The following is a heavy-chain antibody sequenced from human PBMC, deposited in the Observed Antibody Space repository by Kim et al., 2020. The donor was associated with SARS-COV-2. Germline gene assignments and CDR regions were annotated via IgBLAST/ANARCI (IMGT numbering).Heavy chain of an antibody. D-gene: IGHD3-3*01. CDR2: IYRGGSST. Sequence: GGSLRLSCAASGFTFSSYAMSWFRQAPGKGLEWVAVIYRGGSSTYYADSVKGRFTISRDNSKNTLYLQRNSLRAEDTAVYYCAKFAYYDFWSGYQPEYYFDYWGQGALVTVSS. V-gene: IGHV3-23*03. J-gene: IGHJ4*02. CDR3: AKFAYYDFWSGYQPEYYFDY. CDR1: GFTFSSYA.